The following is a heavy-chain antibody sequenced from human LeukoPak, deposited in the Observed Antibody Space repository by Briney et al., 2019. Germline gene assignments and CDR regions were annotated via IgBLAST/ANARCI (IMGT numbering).Heavy chain of an antibody. D-gene: IGHD2-15*01. V-gene: IGHV3-33*01. CDR3: ARARASGRSGFDY. CDR1: GFTFSSYG. Sequence: GGSLRLSCAASGFTFSSYGMHWVRQAPGKGLEWVAVIWYDGSNKYYADSVKGRFTISRDNSKNTLYLQMNSLRDEDTAVYYCARARASGRSGFDYWGQGTLVTVSS. CDR2: IWYDGSNK. J-gene: IGHJ4*02.